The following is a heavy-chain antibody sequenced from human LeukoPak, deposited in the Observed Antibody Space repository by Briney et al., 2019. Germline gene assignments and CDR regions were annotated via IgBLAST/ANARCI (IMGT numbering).Heavy chain of an antibody. Sequence: SQTLSLTCTVSGGSISSGDYYWSWIRQPPGKGLEWIGYIYYSGSTYYNPSLKSRVTISVDTSKNQFSLKLSSVTAADTAVYYCARGNLYGYDFDYWGQGTLVTVSS. CDR2: IYYSGST. J-gene: IGHJ4*02. CDR3: ARGNLYGYDFDY. V-gene: IGHV4-30-4*01. CDR1: GGSISSGDYY. D-gene: IGHD5-18*01.